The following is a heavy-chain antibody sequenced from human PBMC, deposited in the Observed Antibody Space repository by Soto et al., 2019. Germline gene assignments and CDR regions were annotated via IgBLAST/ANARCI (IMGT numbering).Heavy chain of an antibody. D-gene: IGHD6-13*01. J-gene: IGHJ5*02. CDR3: ARGAGYSSSWPFDP. Sequence: QVQLQESGPGLGKPSETLSLTCTVSGGSMSGSFWSWIRQPPGKGLEWIGYIYYSGNTDYNPSLKSRVTISVDTSKNQFSLKLSSVTAADTAVYYCARGAGYSSSWPFDPWGQGTLVIVSS. V-gene: IGHV4-59*01. CDR2: IYYSGNT. CDR1: GGSMSGSF.